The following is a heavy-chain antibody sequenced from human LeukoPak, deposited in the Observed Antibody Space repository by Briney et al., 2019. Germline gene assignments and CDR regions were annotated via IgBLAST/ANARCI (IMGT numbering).Heavy chain of an antibody. V-gene: IGHV3-48*04. Sequence: GGSLRLSCAASGFTFSSYSMNWVRQAPGKGLEWVSYISSSSSTIYYADSVKGRFTISRDNAKNSLYLQMNSLRAEDTAVYYCASGEIAYYYDSSGYPYYFDYWGQGTLVTVSS. CDR1: GFTFSSYS. D-gene: IGHD3-22*01. CDR2: ISSSSSTI. J-gene: IGHJ4*02. CDR3: ASGEIAYYYDSSGYPYYFDY.